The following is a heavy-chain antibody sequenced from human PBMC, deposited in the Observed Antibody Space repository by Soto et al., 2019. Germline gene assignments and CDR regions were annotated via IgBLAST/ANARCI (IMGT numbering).Heavy chain of an antibody. CDR1: GFTFSSYA. CDR3: AKNQGVELVPLATVDWFDP. Sequence: GGSLRLSCAASGFTFSSYAMSWVRQAPGKGLEWISSIGGSGFKKYYADSVKGRFTISRDNSKSTVYLELNNLSAEDTAVYHCAKNQGVELVPLATVDWFDPWGQGSVVTVSS. D-gene: IGHD1-26*01. CDR2: IGGSGFKK. J-gene: IGHJ5*02. V-gene: IGHV3-23*01.